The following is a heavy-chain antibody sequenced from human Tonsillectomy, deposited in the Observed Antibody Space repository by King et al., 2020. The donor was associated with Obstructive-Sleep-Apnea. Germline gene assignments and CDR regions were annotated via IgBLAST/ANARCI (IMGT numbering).Heavy chain of an antibody. J-gene: IGHJ3*02. D-gene: IGHD2-2*03. CDR3: ARIAIDGGYCSSTSCYGGFAFDI. CDR2: ISYDGSNK. Sequence: QLVQSGGGVVQPGRSLRLSCAASGFTLSSYAMHWVRQAPGKGLELVAVISYDGSNKYYADSVKGRFTISRANSKNTLYLQMNSLRAEDTAVYYCARIAIDGGYCSSTSCYGGFAFDIWGQGTMVTVSS. CDR1: GFTLSSYA. V-gene: IGHV3-30*04.